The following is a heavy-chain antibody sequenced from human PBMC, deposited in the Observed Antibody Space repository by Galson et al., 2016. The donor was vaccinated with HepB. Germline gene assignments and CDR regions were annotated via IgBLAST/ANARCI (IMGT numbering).Heavy chain of an antibody. CDR1: GFTFSDYD. J-gene: IGHJ4*02. D-gene: IGHD3-10*01. V-gene: IGHV3-21*06. CDR2: ITSGSAYI. Sequence: SLRLSCAASGFTFSDYDLNWVRQAPGKGLEWVSSITSGSAYIKCADSVKGRFTISRDNGKNSLYLQMNSLRATDTAVYYCARVGPDTSITYFDFWGQGTLVTVSS. CDR3: ARVGPDTSITYFDF.